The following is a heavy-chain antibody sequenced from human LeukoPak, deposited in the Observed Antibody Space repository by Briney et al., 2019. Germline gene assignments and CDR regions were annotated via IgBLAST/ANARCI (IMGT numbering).Heavy chain of an antibody. CDR3: ASRPYSGGYYTDAFDI. V-gene: IGHV4-59*01. Sequence: SETLSLTCTVSGGSISSYYWSWIRQPPGKGLEWVGCIYYSGSTNYNPSLKSRVTISVDTSRNQFSLKLTSVTAADTAVYYCASRPYSGGYYTDAFDIWGQGTMVTVSS. D-gene: IGHD3-22*01. J-gene: IGHJ3*02. CDR1: GGSISSYY. CDR2: IYYSGST.